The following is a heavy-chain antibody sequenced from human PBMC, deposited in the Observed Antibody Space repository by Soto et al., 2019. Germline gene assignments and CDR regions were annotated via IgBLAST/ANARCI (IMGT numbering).Heavy chain of an antibody. CDR3: ARDSTAMVLISGMDV. J-gene: IGHJ6*02. CDR1: GSTFTRYG. CDR2: ISAYNGNT. Sequence: ASVRVSCPAAGSTFTRYGISLGRQAPEQGLEWMGWISAYNGNTNYAQKLQGRVTMTTDTSTSTAYMELRSLRSDDTAVYYCARDSTAMVLISGMDVLGQGTTVTVSS. V-gene: IGHV1-18*04. D-gene: IGHD5-18*01.